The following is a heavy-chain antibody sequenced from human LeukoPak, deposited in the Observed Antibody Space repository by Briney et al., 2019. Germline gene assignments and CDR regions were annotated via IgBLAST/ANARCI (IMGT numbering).Heavy chain of an antibody. CDR1: GGTFTNYA. CDR3: ARGYSYGYGYYYYYMDV. V-gene: IGHV1-69*13. CDR2: IIPIFGTT. Sequence: ASVKVSCKASGGTFTNYAISWVRQAPGQGLEWMGGIIPIFGTTIYAQKFQGRVTITADEFTSTAYMELNSLRSEDTAVYYCARGYSYGYGYYYYYMDVWGKGTTVTISS. J-gene: IGHJ6*03. D-gene: IGHD5-18*01.